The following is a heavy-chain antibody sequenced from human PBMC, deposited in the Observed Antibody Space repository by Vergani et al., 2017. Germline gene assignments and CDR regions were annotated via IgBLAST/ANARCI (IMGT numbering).Heavy chain of an antibody. V-gene: IGHV4-61*02. D-gene: IGHD3-22*01. CDR1: GVSVSSTAFY. J-gene: IGHJ6*02. CDR3: ARVRRDDSSGYYYYYGMDV. CDR2: IYGSGNI. Sequence: QVQLQESGPGLVKPSQTLSLTCSVSGVSVSSTAFYWNWIRQPAGKGLEWIGRIYGSGNINYNPSLESRVTISRDTSKNQFSLKLSSVTAADTAVYYCARVRRDDSSGYYYYYGMDVWGQGTTVTVYS.